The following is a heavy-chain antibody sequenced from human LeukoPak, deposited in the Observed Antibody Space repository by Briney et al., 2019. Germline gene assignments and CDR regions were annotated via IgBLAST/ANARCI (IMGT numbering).Heavy chain of an antibody. D-gene: IGHD1-26*01. CDR1: GFTFSSYS. Sequence: PGGSLRLSCAASGFTFSSYSMNWVRQASGKGLEWVSSISGSNSYIYYADSVKGRFTISRDNAKNSLYLQMNSLRAEDTAVYYCARAGLDRWELLSFYFDYWGQGTLVTVSS. CDR2: ISGSNSYI. CDR3: ARAGLDRWELLSFYFDY. V-gene: IGHV3-21*01. J-gene: IGHJ4*02.